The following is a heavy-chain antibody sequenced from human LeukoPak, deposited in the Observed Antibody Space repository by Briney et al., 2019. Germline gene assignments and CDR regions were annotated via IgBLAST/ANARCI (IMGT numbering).Heavy chain of an antibody. Sequence: GGSLRLSCAASGFTFSNYWMHWVRQAPGKGLVWVSRMNRDGRSTHYADSVKGRFTISRDNAKNTVFLQMNSLRAEDTAVYYCALPLRDGDFYFDYWGQGALVTVSS. J-gene: IGHJ4*02. CDR3: ALPLRDGDFYFDY. CDR2: MNRDGRST. CDR1: GFTFSNYW. D-gene: IGHD4-17*01. V-gene: IGHV3-74*01.